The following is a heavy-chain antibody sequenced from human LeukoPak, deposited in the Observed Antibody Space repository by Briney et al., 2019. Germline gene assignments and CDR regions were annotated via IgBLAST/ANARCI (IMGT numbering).Heavy chain of an antibody. CDR1: GGSVSSSSFY. CDR2: IYYSGTT. Sequence: SETLSLTCTVSGGSVSSSSFYYGWIRQAPGRGLEWIAYIYYSGTTNYNPSLKSRVTISVDTSKNQFSLKLTSVTSADTAVYYCARAQFNILTGYYIPYWGQGILVTVSS. CDR3: ARAQFNILTGYYIPY. V-gene: IGHV4-61*01. J-gene: IGHJ4*02. D-gene: IGHD3-9*01.